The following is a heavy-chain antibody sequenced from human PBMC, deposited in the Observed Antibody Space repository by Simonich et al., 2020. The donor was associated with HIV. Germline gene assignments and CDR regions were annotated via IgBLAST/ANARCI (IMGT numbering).Heavy chain of an antibody. Sequence: EVQLVESGGGLIQPGGSLRLSCAASGFTVSSNYMSWVRQAPGKGLEWVSVIYSGGATYYADSVKGRFTISRDNSKNTLYLKIPRLRAKDTAVYYCARVLWVITATRGAFDIWGQGTMVTVSS. V-gene: IGHV3-53*01. D-gene: IGHD1-20*01. CDR3: ARVLWVITATRGAFDI. CDR1: GFTVSSNY. J-gene: IGHJ3*02. CDR2: IYSGGAT.